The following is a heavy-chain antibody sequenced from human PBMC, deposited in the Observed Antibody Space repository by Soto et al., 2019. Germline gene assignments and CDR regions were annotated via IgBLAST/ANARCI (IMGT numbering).Heavy chain of an antibody. CDR2: IYSRGNT. Sequence: WTWIRQHPRKGLEGIGYIYSRGNTYYSPSLKSRVDMAFDTSNNQFSLRVSSVTAADTAVYYCARALSGSYFVLELWCQGAQVTVSP. V-gene: IGHV4-31*02. CDR3: ARALSGSYFVLEL. J-gene: IGHJ4*02. D-gene: IGHD3-10*01.